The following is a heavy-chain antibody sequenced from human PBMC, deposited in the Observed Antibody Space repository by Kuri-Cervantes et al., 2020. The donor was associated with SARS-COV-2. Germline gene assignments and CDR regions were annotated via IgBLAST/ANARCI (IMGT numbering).Heavy chain of an antibody. D-gene: IGHD2-21*01. Sequence: GGSLRLSCAASGFTFKTCAMHWVRQAPGKGLERVAMISSDGINKSYADSVKGRFTISRDNSRNTLYLQIISLRTEDTAVFYCARARVGVFDFWGQGALVTVSS. CDR1: GFTFKTCA. V-gene: IGHV3-30*04. J-gene: IGHJ4*02. CDR3: ARARVGVFDF. CDR2: ISSDGINK.